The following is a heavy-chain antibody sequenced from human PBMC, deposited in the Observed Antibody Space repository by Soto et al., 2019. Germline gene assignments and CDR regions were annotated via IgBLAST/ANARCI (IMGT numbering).Heavy chain of an antibody. CDR1: GYSFTSYW. CDR2: IYPGDSDT. Sequence: PGESLTISCKGSGYSFTSYWIGWVRQMPRKGLEWMGIIYPGDSDTRYSPSFQGQVTISADKSISPAYLQWSSLKASDTAMYYCARHERSGSPFVHFDDWGQGPLVSVTA. CDR3: ARHERSGSPFVHFDD. J-gene: IGHJ4*02. D-gene: IGHD3-10*01. V-gene: IGHV5-51*01.